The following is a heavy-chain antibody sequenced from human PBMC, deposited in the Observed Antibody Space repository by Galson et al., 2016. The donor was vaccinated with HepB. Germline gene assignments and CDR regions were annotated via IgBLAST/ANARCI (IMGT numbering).Heavy chain of an antibody. CDR3: AKDGAEWELGD. V-gene: IGHV1-3*01. D-gene: IGHD1-26*01. CDR1: GYRFTRDT. CDR2: INPANGNT. J-gene: IGHJ4*02. Sequence: SVKVSCKAAGYRFTRDTIHWLRQAPGQRPEWMGRINPANGNTKSSQKFQGRVTIAADTSANTAYMELISLRSEDTAVYYCAKDGAEWELGDWGQGTLLTVSS.